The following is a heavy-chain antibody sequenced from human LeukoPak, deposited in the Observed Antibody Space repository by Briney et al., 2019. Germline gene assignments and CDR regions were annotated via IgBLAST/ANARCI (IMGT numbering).Heavy chain of an antibody. CDR3: AKHSAQRSVDIVATMGV. V-gene: IGHV3-23*01. J-gene: IGHJ4*02. CDR1: GFTFSSYA. CDR2: ISGSGGST. Sequence: PGGSLRPSCAASGFTFSSYAMSWVRQAPGKGLEWVSAISGSGGSTYYADSVKGRFTISRDNSKNTLYLQMNSLRAEDTAVYYCAKHSAQRSVDIVATMGVWGQGTQVTVSS. D-gene: IGHD5-12*01.